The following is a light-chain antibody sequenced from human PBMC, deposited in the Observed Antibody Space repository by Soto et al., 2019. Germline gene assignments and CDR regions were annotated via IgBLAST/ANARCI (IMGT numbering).Light chain of an antibody. V-gene: IGKV1-9*01. Sequence: DIQLTQSPSFLSASVGDRVTITCRASQGISSYLAWYQQKPGKAPKLLIYDASNLQSGVPSRFSGSGFGTDFTLTVSSLQPEDFATYYWLHVNSDPLTFGGGTKVEIK. CDR2: DAS. CDR3: LHVNSDPLT. CDR1: QGISSY. J-gene: IGKJ4*01.